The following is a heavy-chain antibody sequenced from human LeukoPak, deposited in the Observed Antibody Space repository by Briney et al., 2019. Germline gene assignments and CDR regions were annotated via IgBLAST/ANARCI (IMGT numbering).Heavy chain of an antibody. CDR1: GFTFSSYA. CDR2: ISSNGGST. J-gene: IGHJ4*02. V-gene: IGHV3-64*01. Sequence: GGSLRLSCAASGFTFSSYAMHWVRQAPGKGLEYVSAISSNGGSTYYANSVKGRFTISRDNSKNTLYLQMGSLRAEDMAVYYCARTYSSSWPDYWGQGTLVTVSS. D-gene: IGHD6-13*01. CDR3: ARTYSSSWPDY.